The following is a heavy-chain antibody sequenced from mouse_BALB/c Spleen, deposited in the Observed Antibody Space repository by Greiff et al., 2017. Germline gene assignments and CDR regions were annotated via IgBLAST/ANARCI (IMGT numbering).Heavy chain of an antibody. J-gene: IGHJ2*01. CDR1: GYSITSGYY. CDR3: ARGGISLYYFDY. V-gene: IGHV3-6*02. Sequence: EVQLQESGPGLVKPSQSLSLTCSVTGYSITSGYYWNWIRQFPGNKLEWMGYISYDGSNNYNPSLKNRISITRDTSKNQFFLKLNSVTTEDTATYYCARGGISLYYFDYWGQGTTLTVSS. CDR2: ISYDGSN.